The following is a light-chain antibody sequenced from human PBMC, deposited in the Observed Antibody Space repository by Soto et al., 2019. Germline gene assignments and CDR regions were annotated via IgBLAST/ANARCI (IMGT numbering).Light chain of an antibody. CDR1: QSVSSSY. CDR3: QQYGSSQFT. CDR2: GAS. J-gene: IGKJ3*01. Sequence: EIVLTQSPGTLYLSPGERATLSCRAGQSVSSSYSAWYQQKPGQAPRLLIYGASNRATGIPDRFSGSGSGTDFSLTISRLEPEDPAVYYCQQYGSSQFTFGPGTKVEIK. V-gene: IGKV3-20*01.